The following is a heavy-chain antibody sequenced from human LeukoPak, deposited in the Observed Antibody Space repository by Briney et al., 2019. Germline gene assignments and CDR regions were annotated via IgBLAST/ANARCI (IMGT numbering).Heavy chain of an antibody. CDR1: GGSISSHY. D-gene: IGHD3-3*01. CDR2: IYYSGST. Sequence: PSETLSLTCTVSGGSISSHYWSWIRQPPGKGLEWIGYIYYSGSTNYNPSLKSRVTISVDTSKNQFSLKLSSATAADTAVYYCAREIRFDFWSGYYGYFDYWGQGTLVTVSS. J-gene: IGHJ4*02. V-gene: IGHV4-59*11. CDR3: AREIRFDFWSGYYGYFDY.